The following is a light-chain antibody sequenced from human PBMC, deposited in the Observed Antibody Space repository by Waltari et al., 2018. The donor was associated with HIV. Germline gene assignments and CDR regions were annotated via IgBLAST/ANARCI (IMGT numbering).Light chain of an antibody. V-gene: IGLV1-36*01. Sequence: QSVLTQPPSVSEAPRQRVTISCSGSSSNIGNNAVNWYQQLPGKAPKLLIYYDDLLPSGVSDRFSGSNSDTSASLAISGLQSEDEADYYCAAAWDDSLNGPVFGGGTKLTVL. CDR2: YDD. CDR1: SSNIGNNA. J-gene: IGLJ2*01. CDR3: AAAWDDSLNGPV.